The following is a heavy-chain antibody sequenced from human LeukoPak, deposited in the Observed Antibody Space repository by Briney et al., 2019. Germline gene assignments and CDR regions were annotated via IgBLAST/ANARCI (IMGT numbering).Heavy chain of an antibody. CDR1: GFTFRNYW. Sequence: GGSLRLSRAASGFTFRNYWMSWVRRVPGTGLEWVANIKQDGSDRNYVTSVRGRFTISRDNAESSLYLQMNSLRAEDTAVYYCVRNLAVAGTCFDSWGQGTLVTVSS. CDR3: VRNLAVAGTCFDS. D-gene: IGHD6-19*01. V-gene: IGHV3-7*03. J-gene: IGHJ4*02. CDR2: IKQDGSDR.